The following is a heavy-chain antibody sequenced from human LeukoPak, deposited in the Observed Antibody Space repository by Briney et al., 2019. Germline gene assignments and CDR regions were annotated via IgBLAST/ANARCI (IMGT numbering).Heavy chain of an antibody. D-gene: IGHD3-3*01. CDR2: ISAYNGNT. J-gene: IGHJ3*02. Sequence: ASVKVSCKASGYTFTSYGISWVRQAPGQGLEWMGWISAYNGNTNYAQKLQGRVTMTTDTSTSTACMELRSLRSDDTAVYYCAREYDFWSGPPLNAFDIWGQGTMVTVSS. CDR1: GYTFTSYG. CDR3: AREYDFWSGPPLNAFDI. V-gene: IGHV1-18*01.